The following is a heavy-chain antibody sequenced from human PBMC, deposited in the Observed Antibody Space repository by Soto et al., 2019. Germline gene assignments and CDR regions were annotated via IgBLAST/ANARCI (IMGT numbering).Heavy chain of an antibody. CDR1: GYTFTSYD. CDR3: ARVCSGGSCNGVWFDP. D-gene: IGHD2-15*01. CDR2: MNPNSGNT. V-gene: IGHV1-8*01. Sequence: QVQLVQSGAEVKKPGASVKVSCKAFGYTFTSYDINWVRQATGQGLEWMGWMNPNSGNTGYAQKFQGRVTMTRNTSISTAYMELSSLRSEDTAVYYCARVCSGGSCNGVWFDPWGQGTLVTVSS. J-gene: IGHJ5*02.